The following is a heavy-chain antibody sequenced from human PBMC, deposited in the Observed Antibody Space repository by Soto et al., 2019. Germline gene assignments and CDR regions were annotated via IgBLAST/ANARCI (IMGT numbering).Heavy chain of an antibody. D-gene: IGHD6-19*01. CDR3: ARGSSSGWYVVY. J-gene: IGHJ4*02. V-gene: IGHV1-46*01. CDR1: GYTFTSYY. CDR2: INAGGGST. Sequence: QVQLVQSGAEVKKPGASVKVSCKASGYTFTSYYMHWVRQAPGQGLDWMGIINAGGGSTSYAQKFQGRVTMTRDTSKSTVYMELSSLRSEDTAVYYCARGSSSGWYVVYWGQGTLVTVSS.